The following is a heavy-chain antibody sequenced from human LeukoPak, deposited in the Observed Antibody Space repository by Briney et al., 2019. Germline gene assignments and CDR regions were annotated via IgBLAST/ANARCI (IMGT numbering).Heavy chain of an antibody. V-gene: IGHV3-23*01. CDR2: ISGSGGST. CDR3: ARIPYRVRGVTHFDY. D-gene: IGHD3-10*01. CDR1: GFTFSSYA. J-gene: IGHJ4*02. Sequence: GGSLRLSCAASGFTFSSYAMSWVRQAPGKGLEWVSAISGSGGSTYYADSVKGRFTISRDNSKNTLYLQMNSLRAEDTAVYHCARIPYRVRGVTHFDYWGQGTLVTVSS.